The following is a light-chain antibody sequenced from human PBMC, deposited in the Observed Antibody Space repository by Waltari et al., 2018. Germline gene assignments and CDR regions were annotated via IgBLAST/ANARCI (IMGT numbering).Light chain of an antibody. CDR1: SSDVGYYNL. J-gene: IGLJ2*01. Sequence: QSALTQPASVSGSPGQSITISCTGTSSDVGYYNLVSWYQPHPGNAPKLIISEVNKLPSGLSNRFSGSKSGNTATLTISGLQTEDEADYYCCSYTGSSWIFGGGTKLTVL. CDR2: EVN. CDR3: CSYTGSSWI. V-gene: IGLV2-23*02.